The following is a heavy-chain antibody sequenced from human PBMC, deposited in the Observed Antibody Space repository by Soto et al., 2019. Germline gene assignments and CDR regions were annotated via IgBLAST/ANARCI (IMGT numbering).Heavy chain of an antibody. CDR2: TYYRGSS. J-gene: IGHJ4*02. Sequence: SETLSLTCTVSGGSISSRDYYWGWIRQPPGKGLEWIGTTYYRGSSHYNPSLKSRVAVSLDTSKNQISLKLSSVTAADTAVYYCVRRGDSYAVFDYWGPGTLVTVSS. D-gene: IGHD5-18*01. CDR3: VRRGDSYAVFDY. V-gene: IGHV4-39*01. CDR1: GGSISSRDYY.